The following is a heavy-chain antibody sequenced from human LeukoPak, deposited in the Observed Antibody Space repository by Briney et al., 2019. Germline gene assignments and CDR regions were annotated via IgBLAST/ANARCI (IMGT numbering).Heavy chain of an antibody. V-gene: IGHV3-23*01. CDR1: GFTLSNYA. Sequence: PGGSLRLSCAASGFTLSNYAMTWVRQAPGKGLEWVSAISGSGGSTYYADSVKGRFTISRDNSKNTLYLQMNSLRAEDTAVYYCAKLRQWLVPDYFDYWGQGTLVTVSS. CDR2: ISGSGGST. J-gene: IGHJ4*02. D-gene: IGHD6-19*01. CDR3: AKLRQWLVPDYFDY.